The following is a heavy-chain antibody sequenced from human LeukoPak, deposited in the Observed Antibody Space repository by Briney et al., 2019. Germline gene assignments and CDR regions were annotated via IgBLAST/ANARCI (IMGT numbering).Heavy chain of an antibody. V-gene: IGHV1-8*01. Sequence: ASVKVSCKASGYTFTSYDINWVRQATGQGLEWMGWMNPNSGSTGYAQKFQGRVTMTRNTSISTAYMELSSLRSEDTAVYYCATWGIVVVPAAIYYYYYMDVWGKGTTVTVSS. D-gene: IGHD2-2*01. J-gene: IGHJ6*03. CDR3: ATWGIVVVPAAIYYYYYMDV. CDR2: MNPNSGST. CDR1: GYTFTSYD.